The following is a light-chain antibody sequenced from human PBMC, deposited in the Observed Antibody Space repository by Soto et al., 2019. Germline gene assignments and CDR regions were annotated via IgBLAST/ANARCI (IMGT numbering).Light chain of an antibody. Sequence: DIQMTQSPSTLSGSVGDRVTITCRASQTISSWLAWYQQKPGKAPKLLIYKASTLKSGVPSRFSGSGSGTKFTLTISSLQPDDFATYYCQHYNSYSEAFGQGTKVEIK. CDR1: QTISSW. J-gene: IGKJ1*01. CDR2: KAS. V-gene: IGKV1-5*03. CDR3: QHYNSYSEA.